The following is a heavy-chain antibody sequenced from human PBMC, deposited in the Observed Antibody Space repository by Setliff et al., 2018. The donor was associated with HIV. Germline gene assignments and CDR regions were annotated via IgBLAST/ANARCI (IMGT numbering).Heavy chain of an antibody. CDR2: IYYSGRT. CDR3: ARGAIAAAGDFDY. Sequence: SETLSLTCIVSHGSISSTSHYWGWVRQSPGRRLEWIGSIYYSGRTYYNPSLKSRLTMSVDTSRNQFSLDLTSVTAADTAVYYCARGAIAAAGDFDYWGQGTLVTVSS. J-gene: IGHJ4*02. D-gene: IGHD6-13*01. V-gene: IGHV4-39*07. CDR1: HGSISSTSHY.